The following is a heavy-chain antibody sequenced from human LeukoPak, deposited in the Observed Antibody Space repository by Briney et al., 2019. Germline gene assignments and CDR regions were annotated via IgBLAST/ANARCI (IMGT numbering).Heavy chain of an antibody. CDR1: GLTFSNYA. J-gene: IGHJ4*02. D-gene: IGHD3-3*01. CDR3: ARGNVFWSGYPLPY. Sequence: GGSLRLSCAASGLTFSNYAMYWVRQAPGKGLEWLAGITSDGNKKFHSDSVKGRFTISRDNSKNTLYLQMNSLRAEDTAVCYCARGNVFWSGYPLPYWGQGTLVTVSS. V-gene: IGHV3-30-3*01. CDR2: ITSDGNKK.